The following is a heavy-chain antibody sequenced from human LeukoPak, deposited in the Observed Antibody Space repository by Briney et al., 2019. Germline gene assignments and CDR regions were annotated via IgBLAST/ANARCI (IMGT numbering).Heavy chain of an antibody. D-gene: IGHD6-13*01. CDR3: AKDFESSSWYYFDY. Sequence: PGGSLRLSCAASGFTFSNYAMSWVRQAPGKRLEWVSGIRGSGDGTYYADSVKGRFTISRDNSKNTLYLQMNSLRAEDTALYYCAKDFESSSWYYFDYWGQGTLVTVSS. CDR1: GFTFSNYA. CDR2: IRGSGDGT. V-gene: IGHV3-23*01. J-gene: IGHJ4*02.